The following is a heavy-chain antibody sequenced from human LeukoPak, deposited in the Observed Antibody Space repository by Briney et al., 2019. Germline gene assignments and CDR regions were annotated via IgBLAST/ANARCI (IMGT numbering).Heavy chain of an antibody. Sequence: PSETLSLTCTVSGGSISSSSYYWSWIRQPPGKGLEWIATINYSGSTYYNPSLKSRVTISVDTSKNQFSLKLSSVTAADTTVYCCARYVVYGSGFYYFDYWGQGTLVTVSS. V-gene: IGHV4-39*01. CDR1: GGSISSSSYY. CDR2: INYSGST. J-gene: IGHJ4*02. D-gene: IGHD3-10*01. CDR3: ARYVVYGSGFYYFDY.